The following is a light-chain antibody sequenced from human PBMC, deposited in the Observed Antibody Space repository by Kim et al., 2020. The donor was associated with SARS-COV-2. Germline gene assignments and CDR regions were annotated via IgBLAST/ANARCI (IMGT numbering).Light chain of an antibody. J-gene: IGKJ4*01. CDR3: QQYQVFPLT. CDR1: QVIPTY. Sequence: ASLVDRVTITCRASQVIPTYLAWFQQKPGKAPKSLIYTISNLHGGVPSKFSGGGSGTDFTLTISSLQPEDVATYYCQQYQVFPLTFGGGTKVDIK. CDR2: TIS. V-gene: IGKV1-16*02.